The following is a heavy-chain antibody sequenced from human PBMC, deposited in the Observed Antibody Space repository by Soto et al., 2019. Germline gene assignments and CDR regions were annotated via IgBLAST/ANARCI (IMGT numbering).Heavy chain of an antibody. CDR3: ARVWHSSGWMGFDF. V-gene: IGHV1-2*04. CDR1: GYTFTGYY. Sequence: QVQLVQSGAEVKKPGASVKVSCKASGYTFTGYYMHWVRQAPGQGLEWMGWINPNSGGTNYAKKFQGWVTMTRDTSISTAYMELSRLRSDDTAVYYCARVWHSSGWMGFDFWGQGTLVTVSA. J-gene: IGHJ4*02. CDR2: INPNSGGT. D-gene: IGHD6-19*01.